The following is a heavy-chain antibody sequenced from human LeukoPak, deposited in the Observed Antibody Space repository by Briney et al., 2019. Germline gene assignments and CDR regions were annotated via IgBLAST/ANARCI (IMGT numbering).Heavy chain of an antibody. Sequence: ASVKVSCKASGYTFTSYGISWVRQAPGQGLEWMGWISAYNGNTNHAQKLQGRVTMTTDTSTSTAYMELRSLRSDDTAVYYCARNGCQAGCWFGEPDYWGQGTLVTVSS. CDR1: GYTFTSYG. J-gene: IGHJ4*02. V-gene: IGHV1-18*01. CDR3: ARNGCQAGCWFGEPDY. CDR2: ISAYNGNT. D-gene: IGHD3-10*01.